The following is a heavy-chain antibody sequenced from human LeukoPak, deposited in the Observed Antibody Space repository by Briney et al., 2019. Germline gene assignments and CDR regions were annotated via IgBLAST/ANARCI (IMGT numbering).Heavy chain of an antibody. V-gene: IGHV4-31*03. Sequence: SQTLSLTCTVSGGSISSGGYYWRWIRQHPGKGLEWIGYIYYSGSTYYNPSLKSRVTISVDTSKNQFSLKLSSVTAADTAVYYCARDGSGSYYRDAFDIWGQGTMVTVSS. J-gene: IGHJ3*02. CDR2: IYYSGST. CDR3: ARDGSGSYYRDAFDI. CDR1: GGSISSGGYY. D-gene: IGHD3-10*01.